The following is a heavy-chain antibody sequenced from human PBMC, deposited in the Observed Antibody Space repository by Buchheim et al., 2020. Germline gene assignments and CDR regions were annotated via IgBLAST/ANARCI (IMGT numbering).Heavy chain of an antibody. D-gene: IGHD5-18*01. CDR2: ITSSSSTK. V-gene: IGHV3-48*04. CDR3: ARDAGYSYGFNDY. Sequence: EVQLVESGGGLIQPGGSLRLSCAASGFTFSAYAMNWVRQAPGKGLEWVSYITSSSSTKSYTDSVKGRFTISRNNARNSLYLQMNSLRAEDTAVYYCARDAGYSYGFNDYWGQGTL. CDR1: GFTFSAYA. J-gene: IGHJ4*02.